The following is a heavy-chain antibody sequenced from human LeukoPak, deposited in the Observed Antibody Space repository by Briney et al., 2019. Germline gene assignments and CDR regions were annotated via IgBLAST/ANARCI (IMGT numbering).Heavy chain of an antibody. Sequence: GGSLRLSCAASGFTFSHYGMTWVRQAPGKGLEWVSYISSSGSTIYYADSVKGRFTISRDNAKNSLYLQMNSLRAEDTAVYYCAELGITMIGGVWGKGTTVTISS. CDR3: AELGITMIGGV. CDR2: ISSSGSTI. J-gene: IGHJ6*04. D-gene: IGHD3-10*02. CDR1: GFTFSHYG. V-gene: IGHV3-48*04.